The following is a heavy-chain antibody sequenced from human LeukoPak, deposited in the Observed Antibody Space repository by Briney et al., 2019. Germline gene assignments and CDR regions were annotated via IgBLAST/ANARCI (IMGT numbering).Heavy chain of an antibody. V-gene: IGHV4-61*02. J-gene: IGHJ4*02. D-gene: IGHD6-13*01. CDR3: ARGTGYSSSWPIDY. CDR2: IYTSGST. Sequence: SQTLSLTCTVSGGSISSGSCYWSWIRQPAGKGLEWIGRIYTSGSTNYNPSLKSRVTISVDTSKNQFSLKLSSVTAADTAVYYCARGTGYSSSWPIDYWGQGTLVTVSS. CDR1: GGSISSGSCY.